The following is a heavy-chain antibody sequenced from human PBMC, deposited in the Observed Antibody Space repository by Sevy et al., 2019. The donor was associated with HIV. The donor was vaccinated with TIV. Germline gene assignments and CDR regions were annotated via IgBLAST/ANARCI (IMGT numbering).Heavy chain of an antibody. CDR3: ARVFSYYYDSSGYLLDY. CDR1: GYTFTGYY. Sequence: ASVKVSCKASGYTFTGYYMHWVRQAPGQGLEWMGWINPNSGGTNYAQKFQGRDTMTRDTSISTAYMELSRLRSDDTAVYYCARVFSYYYDSSGYLLDYWGQGTLVTVSS. D-gene: IGHD3-22*01. CDR2: INPNSGGT. V-gene: IGHV1-2*02. J-gene: IGHJ4*02.